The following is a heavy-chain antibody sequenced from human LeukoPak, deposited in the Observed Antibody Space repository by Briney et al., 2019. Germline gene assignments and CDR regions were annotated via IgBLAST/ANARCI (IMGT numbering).Heavy chain of an antibody. V-gene: IGHV4-59*01. CDR3: AGDSIDSSGYFDP. CDR1: GGSISSYY. Sequence: PSETLSLTCTVSGGSISSYYWSWIRQPPGKGLEWIGYIYYSGSTNYNPSLKSRVTISVDTSKNQFSLKLSSVTAADTAVYYCAGDSIDSSGYFDPWGQGTLVTVSS. CDR2: IYYSGST. D-gene: IGHD3-22*01. J-gene: IGHJ5*02.